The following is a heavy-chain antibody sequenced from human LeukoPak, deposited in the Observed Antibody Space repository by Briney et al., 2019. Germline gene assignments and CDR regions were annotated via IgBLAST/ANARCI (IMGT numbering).Heavy chain of an antibody. J-gene: IGHJ4*02. V-gene: IGHV3-33*01. Sequence: GGSLRLSCAASGFTFSSYGMHRVRQAPGRGLEWVAIIWHDGSNKYCADSVKGRFTISRDNSKNTLDLQMNSLRAEDTAVYYCARDRSSGAFDYWGQGTLVTVSS. CDR3: ARDRSSGAFDY. CDR1: GFTFSSYG. CDR2: IWHDGSNK. D-gene: IGHD2-15*01.